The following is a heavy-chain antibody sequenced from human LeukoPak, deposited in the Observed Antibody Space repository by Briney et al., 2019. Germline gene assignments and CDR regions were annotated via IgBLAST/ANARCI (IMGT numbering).Heavy chain of an antibody. V-gene: IGHV3-7*01. CDR2: IKQDGSET. J-gene: IGHJ2*01. CDR3: ARDRDSRWDFDL. Sequence: GGSLRLSCAGSGFTFSNYEMVWLRQAPGKGLEWVASIKQDGSETYYVDSVKGRFTLSRDNAKNSLYLQMNSLRADDTAVYYCARDRDSRWDFDLWGRGTLVTVSS. CDR1: GFTFSNYE. D-gene: IGHD3-22*01.